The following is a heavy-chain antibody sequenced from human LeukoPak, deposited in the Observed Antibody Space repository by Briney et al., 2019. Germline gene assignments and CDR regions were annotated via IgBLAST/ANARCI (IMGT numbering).Heavy chain of an antibody. V-gene: IGHV1-18*01. CDR1: GYTFTSYG. CDR3: ARVSPIVVVPAAIHGWFDP. D-gene: IGHD2-2*02. CDR2: ISAYNGNT. J-gene: IGHJ5*02. Sequence: ASVKVSCKASGYTFTSYGISWVRQAPGQGLEWMGWISAYNGNTNYAQKLQGRVTMTTDTSTSTAYMELRGLRSDDTAVHYCARVSPIVVVPAAIHGWFDPWGQGTLVTVSS.